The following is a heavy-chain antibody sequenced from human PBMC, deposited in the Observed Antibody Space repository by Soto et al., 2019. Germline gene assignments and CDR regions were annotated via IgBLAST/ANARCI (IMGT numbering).Heavy chain of an antibody. Sequence: QLQLQESGPGLVKPSETLSLTCTVSGGSISSSSYYWGWIRQPPGKGLEWIGTIYYSGSTYYNPSLKSRVTISVDTSKNQFSLKLSSVTAADTAVYYCARVSAAGTHFDYWGQGTLVTVSS. V-gene: IGHV4-39*01. CDR2: IYYSGST. J-gene: IGHJ4*02. CDR3: ARVSAAGTHFDY. D-gene: IGHD6-13*01. CDR1: GGSISSSSYY.